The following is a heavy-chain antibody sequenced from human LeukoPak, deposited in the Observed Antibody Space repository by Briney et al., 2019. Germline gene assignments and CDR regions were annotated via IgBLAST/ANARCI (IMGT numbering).Heavy chain of an antibody. D-gene: IGHD3-22*01. CDR3: TNTQYSDSCGSY. J-gene: IGHJ4*02. CDR1: GFTFSEDW. CDR2: IKSLTAGGTA. V-gene: IGHV3-15*01. Sequence: GGSLRLSCAASGFTFSEDWMAWVRQAPGKGLEWVGRIKSLTAGGTADYAAPVEGRFTISRDDSRDTLFLQMHSLKTEDTAVYFCTNTQYSDSCGSYWGQGTLVTVSS.